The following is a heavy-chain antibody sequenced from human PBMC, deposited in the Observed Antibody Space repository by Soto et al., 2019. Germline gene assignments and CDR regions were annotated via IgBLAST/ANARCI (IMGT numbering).Heavy chain of an antibody. Sequence: QVHLQQCGAGLFKPSETLSLTCSVYRGSFRDTYCNCFRHPPWKGLELLGEFNHNTNTIYNPSLMSRVNISVDTSKKHFFLKLTSVTAASTAVYYCARCVRLFCGSFDPWGHGTLGSVSS. CDR3: ARCVRLFCGSFDP. CDR2: FNHNTNT. V-gene: IGHV4-34*01. J-gene: IGHJ5*02. D-gene: IGHD2-8*02. CDR1: RGSFRDTY.